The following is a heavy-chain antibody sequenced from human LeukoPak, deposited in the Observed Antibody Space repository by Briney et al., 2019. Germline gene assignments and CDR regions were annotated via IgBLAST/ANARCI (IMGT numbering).Heavy chain of an antibody. D-gene: IGHD6-13*01. CDR2: IWYDGSNK. CDR1: GFTFSSYG. V-gene: IGHV3-33*01. J-gene: IGHJ4*02. CDR3: AGSIAAAGRGY. Sequence: PGGSLRLSCAASGFTFSSYGMHWVRQAPGKGLEWVAVIWYDGSNKYYADSVKGRFTISRDNSKNTLYLQMNSLRAEGTAVYYCAGSIAAAGRGYWGQGTLVTVSS.